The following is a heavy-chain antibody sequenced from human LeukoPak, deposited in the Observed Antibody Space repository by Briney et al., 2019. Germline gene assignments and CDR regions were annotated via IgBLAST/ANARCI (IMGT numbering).Heavy chain of an antibody. Sequence: PGGSLRLSCAASGFTFSSYAMTWVRQAPGKGLEWVSTITTTGGSTYYADSVKGRFTISRDNSKNTLYLQMNSLRAEDTAVYYCSKSSGFHDYWGPGTLVTVSS. D-gene: IGHD3-10*01. J-gene: IGHJ4*02. V-gene: IGHV3-23*01. CDR3: SKSSGFHDY. CDR1: GFTFSSYA. CDR2: ITTTGGST.